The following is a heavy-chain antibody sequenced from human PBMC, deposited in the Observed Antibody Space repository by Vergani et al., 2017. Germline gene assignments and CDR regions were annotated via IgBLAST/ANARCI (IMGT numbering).Heavy chain of an antibody. V-gene: IGHV1-18*01. CDR3: ARDHGPELVGATTSAGY. J-gene: IGHJ4*02. D-gene: IGHD5-12*01. CDR2: ISVYNGNT. CDR1: GYTFISYG. Sequence: QVQLVQSGAEVKKPGASVKVSCKASGYTFISYGFSWVRQAPGQGLEWMGWISVYNGNTKYAQKLQGRVTMTKDTSTNTSHMELRSLRSGDTAVYYCARDHGPELVGATTSAGYWGQGTLVTVSS.